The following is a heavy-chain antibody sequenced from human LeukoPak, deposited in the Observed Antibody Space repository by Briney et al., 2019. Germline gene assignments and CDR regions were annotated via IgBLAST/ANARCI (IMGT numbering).Heavy chain of an antibody. CDR1: GGSISSSSYY. CDR3: ARQYVLRFLEWLP. Sequence: SETLSLTCTVSGGSISSSSYYWGWIRQPPGKGLEWIGSIYYSGSTYYDPSLKSRVTISVDTSKNQFSLKLSSVTAADTAVYYCARQYVLRFLEWLPWGQGTLVTVSS. D-gene: IGHD3-3*01. J-gene: IGHJ5*02. V-gene: IGHV4-39*01. CDR2: IYYSGST.